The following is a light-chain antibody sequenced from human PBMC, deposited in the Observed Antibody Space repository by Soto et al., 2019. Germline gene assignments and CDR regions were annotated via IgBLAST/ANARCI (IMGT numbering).Light chain of an antibody. J-gene: IGKJ4*01. CDR3: QKYNTAPLT. V-gene: IGKV1-27*01. Sequence: DFQMTQSPSSLSASVGDTATITCRASQSFSTYLAWYQQKPGKVPKLLISGISTLQSGVPSRFSGSGYGTEFTLTISNLQPEDVATYYCQKYNTAPLTFGGGTKVDIK. CDR1: QSFSTY. CDR2: GIS.